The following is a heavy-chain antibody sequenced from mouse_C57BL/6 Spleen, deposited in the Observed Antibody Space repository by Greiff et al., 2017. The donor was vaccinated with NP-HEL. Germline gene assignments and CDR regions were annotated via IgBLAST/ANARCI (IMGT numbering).Heavy chain of an antibody. CDR3: ARLGLLHFDY. D-gene: IGHD3-1*01. CDR1: GFTFSDYG. V-gene: IGHV5-17*01. CDR2: ISSGSSTI. J-gene: IGHJ2*01. Sequence: EVMLVESGGGLVKPGGSLKLSCAASGFTFSDYGMHWVRQAPEKGLEWVAYISSGSSTIYYADTVKGRFTISRDNAKNTLFLQMTSLRSEDTAMYYCARLGLLHFDYWGQGTTLTVSS.